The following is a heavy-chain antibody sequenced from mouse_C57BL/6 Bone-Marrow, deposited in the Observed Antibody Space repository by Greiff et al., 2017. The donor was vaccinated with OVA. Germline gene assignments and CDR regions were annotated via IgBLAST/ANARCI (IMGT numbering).Heavy chain of an antibody. Sequence: QVQLQQPGAELVKPGASVKLSCKASGYTFTSYWMHWVKQRPGQGLEWIGMIHPNSGSTNYNEKFKSKATLTVDKSSSTAYMQLSSLTSEDSAVYYCARRGYYYGSSYGFAYWGQGTLVTVSA. CDR1: GYTFTSYW. V-gene: IGHV1-64*01. CDR2: IHPNSGST. J-gene: IGHJ3*01. CDR3: ARRGYYYGSSYGFAY. D-gene: IGHD1-1*01.